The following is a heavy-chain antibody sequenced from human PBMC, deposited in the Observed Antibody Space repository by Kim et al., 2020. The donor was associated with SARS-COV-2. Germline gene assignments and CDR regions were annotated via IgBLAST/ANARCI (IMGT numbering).Heavy chain of an antibody. J-gene: IGHJ6*04. V-gene: IGHV3-9*01. Sequence: GGSLRLSCAASGFTFDDYAMHWVRQAPGKGLEWVSGISWSSGSIYYADSVKGRFTISRDNAKNSLYLQMNSLRAEDTAVYYCAKDMRSSWSGYIPPYYYYGMDVWPKGPAVTVSS. CDR3: AKDMRSSWSGYIPPYYYYGMDV. CDR2: ISWSSGSI. CDR1: GFTFDDYA. D-gene: IGHD3-3*01.